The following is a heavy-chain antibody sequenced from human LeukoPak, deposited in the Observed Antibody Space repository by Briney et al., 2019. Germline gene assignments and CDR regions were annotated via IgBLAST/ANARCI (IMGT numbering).Heavy chain of an antibody. CDR1: GFTFSSYA. Sequence: SGGPLRLSCAASGFTFSSYAMSWVRQAPGKGLEWVSAISGSGGSTYYADSVKGRFTISRDNSKNTLYLQMNSLRAEDTAVYYCAKESIGSGWVWAYWGQGTLATVSS. J-gene: IGHJ4*02. CDR3: AKESIGSGWVWAY. V-gene: IGHV3-23*01. D-gene: IGHD6-19*01. CDR2: ISGSGGST.